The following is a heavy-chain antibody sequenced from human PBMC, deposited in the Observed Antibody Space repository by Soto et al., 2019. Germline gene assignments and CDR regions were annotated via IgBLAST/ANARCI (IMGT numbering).Heavy chain of an antibody. D-gene: IGHD6-6*01. V-gene: IGHV6-1*01. CDR2: TYYRSKWYN. Sequence: PSQTLSLTCAISGDSVSSNSAALNWIRQSPSRGLEWLGRTYYRSKWYNDYAVSVKSRITINPDTSKNQFSLQLNSVTPEDTAVYYCARHTFYSSSSWILVGYYYVMYVWGQGTTVTVSS. CDR3: ARHTFYSSSSWILVGYYYVMYV. CDR1: GDSVSSNSAA. J-gene: IGHJ6*02.